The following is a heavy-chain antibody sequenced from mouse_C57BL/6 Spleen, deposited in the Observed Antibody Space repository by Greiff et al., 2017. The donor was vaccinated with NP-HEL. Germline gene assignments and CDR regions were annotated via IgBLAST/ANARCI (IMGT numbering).Heavy chain of an antibody. J-gene: IGHJ1*03. D-gene: IGHD1-1*01. Sequence: EVKLQESGPELVKPGASVKISCKASGYSFTDYNMNWVKQSNGKSLEWIGVINPNYGTTSYNQKFKGKATLTVDQSSSTAYMQLNSLTSEDSAVYYCASSKSYYGSSTWGYFDVWGTGTTVTVSS. CDR2: INPNYGTT. CDR1: GYSFTDYN. V-gene: IGHV1-39*01. CDR3: ASSKSYYGSSTWGYFDV.